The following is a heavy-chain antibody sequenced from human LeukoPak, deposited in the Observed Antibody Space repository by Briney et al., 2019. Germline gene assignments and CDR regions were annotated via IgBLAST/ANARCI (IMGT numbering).Heavy chain of an antibody. Sequence: PGGSLRLSCAASGFTFSNAWMSWVRQAPGKGLEWVGRIKSKTDGGTTDYAAPVKGRFTISRDDSKNTLYLQMNSLKTEDTAVYYCTTQDRILYGDYPHAFDIWGQGTMVTVSS. D-gene: IGHD4-17*01. J-gene: IGHJ3*02. CDR3: TTQDRILYGDYPHAFDI. CDR1: GFTFSNAW. CDR2: IKSKTDGGTT. V-gene: IGHV3-15*01.